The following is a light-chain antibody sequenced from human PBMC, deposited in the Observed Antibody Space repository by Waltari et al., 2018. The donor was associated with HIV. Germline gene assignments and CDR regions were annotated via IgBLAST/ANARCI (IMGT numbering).Light chain of an antibody. CDR3: QSYDSSLSGVV. V-gene: IGLV1-40*01. CDR1: NSNIGAGPN. J-gene: IGLJ2*01. CDR2: DNT. Sequence: QSVLRQPPSVSGAPGQRVTISSPGSNSNIGAGPNVHWYQQLPGTAPKPLIYDNTNRPSGVPDRFSGSKSGTSTSLAIAGLQADDEADYYCQSYDSSLSGVVFGGGTRLTVL.